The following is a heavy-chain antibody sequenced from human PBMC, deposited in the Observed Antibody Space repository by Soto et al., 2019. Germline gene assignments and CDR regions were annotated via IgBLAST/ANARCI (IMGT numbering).Heavy chain of an antibody. Sequence: GGSLRLSCAASGFIVSSNYMSWVRQAPGRGLEWVSVIYSGGTSYYADSVKGRFTISRDESKNTLYLQMTSLRAEDTAIYYCAREPYCGSSGYAGWFDPWGQGTLVTVSS. CDR2: IYSGGTS. D-gene: IGHD3-22*01. V-gene: IGHV3-53*01. CDR1: GFIVSSNY. CDR3: AREPYCGSSGYAGWFDP. J-gene: IGHJ5*02.